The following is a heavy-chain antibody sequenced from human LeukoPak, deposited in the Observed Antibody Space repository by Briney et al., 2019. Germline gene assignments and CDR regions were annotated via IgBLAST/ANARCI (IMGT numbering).Heavy chain of an antibody. J-gene: IGHJ4*02. CDR1: DGSFRCYF. CDR3: ARGGAVGATYLLLDY. V-gene: IGHV4-34*01. CDR2: INHSGST. D-gene: IGHD2-15*01. Sequence: PSETLSLTCAVYDGSFRCYFWSWIRLPPGKGLEWIGDINHSGSTDYNPSLKSRVTIEVDTSKKQFSLNLRSVTAADTAVYYCARGGAVGATYLLLDYWGQGTVVTVSS.